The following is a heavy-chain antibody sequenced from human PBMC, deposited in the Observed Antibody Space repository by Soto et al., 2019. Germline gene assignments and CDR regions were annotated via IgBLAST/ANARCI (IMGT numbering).Heavy chain of an antibody. Sequence: LSLTCTVSGGSISSGGYYWSWIRQHPGKGLEWIGYIYYSGSTYYNPSLKSRVTISVDTSKNQFSLKLSSVTAADTAVYYCARAYSSSSFAVPNWFDPWGQGTLVTVSS. V-gene: IGHV4-31*03. CDR1: GGSISSGGYY. D-gene: IGHD6-6*01. CDR3: ARAYSSSSFAVPNWFDP. J-gene: IGHJ5*02. CDR2: IYYSGST.